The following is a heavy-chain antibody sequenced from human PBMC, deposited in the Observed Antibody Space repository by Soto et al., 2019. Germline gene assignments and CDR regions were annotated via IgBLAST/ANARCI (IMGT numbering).Heavy chain of an antibody. CDR3: ARDVGYGLIDY. CDR1: GNTVPNYA. Sequence: ASVKVSCKASGNTVPNYAIHWVRQAPGQRLEWMGWINAYNGNTNYAQKLQGRVTMTTDTSTSTAYMELRSLRSDDTAVYYCARDVGYGLIDYWGQGTLVTVSS. CDR2: INAYNGNT. D-gene: IGHD5-18*01. J-gene: IGHJ4*02. V-gene: IGHV1-18*01.